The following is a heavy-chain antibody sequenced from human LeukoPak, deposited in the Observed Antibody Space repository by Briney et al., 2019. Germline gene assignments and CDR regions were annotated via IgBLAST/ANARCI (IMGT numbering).Heavy chain of an antibody. CDR3: ARDHSSSCQLFDY. V-gene: IGHV1-18*01. D-gene: IGHD6-13*01. J-gene: IGHJ4*02. CDR1: GYTFTNFG. CDR2: ISVYNGNT. Sequence: ASVKVSCKASGYTFTNFGISWVRQAPGQGLEWMGWISVYNGNTNFAQKLQGRVTMTTDTSTTTAYMELRNLGSDDTAVYYCARDHSSSCQLFDYWGQGTLVTVSS.